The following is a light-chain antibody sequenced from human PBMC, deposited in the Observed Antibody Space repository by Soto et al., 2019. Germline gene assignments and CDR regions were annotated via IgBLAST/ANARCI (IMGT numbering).Light chain of an antibody. CDR1: SSNIGSNY. J-gene: IGLJ3*02. Sequence: QSVLTQAPSASGTPGQRVTISCSGSSSNIGSNYVYWYQQLPGTAPKLLIYRNHQRPSGVPDRFSGSTSGTSASLAISGLRSEDDDNYYCAVWDDSLTGWVFGGGTKLTVL. CDR2: RNH. CDR3: AVWDDSLTGWV. V-gene: IGLV1-47*01.